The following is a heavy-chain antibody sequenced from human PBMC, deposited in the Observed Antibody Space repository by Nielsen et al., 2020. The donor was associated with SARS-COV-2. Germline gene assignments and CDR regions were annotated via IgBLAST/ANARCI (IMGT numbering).Heavy chain of an antibody. V-gene: IGHV5-10-1*01. CDR2: IDPSDSYT. Sequence: GESLKISCKGSGYSFTSYWISWVRQMPGKGLEWMGRIDPSDSYTNYSPSFQGHVTISADKSISTAHLQWSSLKASDTAMYYCARVIVGATRCAFDIWGQGTMVTVSS. CDR1: GYSFTSYW. D-gene: IGHD1-26*01. CDR3: ARVIVGATRCAFDI. J-gene: IGHJ3*02.